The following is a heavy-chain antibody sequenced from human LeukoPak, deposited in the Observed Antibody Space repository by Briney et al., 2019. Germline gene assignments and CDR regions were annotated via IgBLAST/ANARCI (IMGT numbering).Heavy chain of an antibody. Sequence: SETLSLTCAVYGGSLSYYYWSWIRQSPEKGLEWIGEINRSGSTNYNPSLKGRVSISVDTSKNQFSLKLSSVTAADTAVYYCARGSDSSPINPYYYYYYMDVWGKGTTVTVSS. CDR3: ARGSDSSPINPYYYYYYMDV. V-gene: IGHV4-34*01. CDR2: INRSGST. D-gene: IGHD6-13*01. CDR1: GGSLSYYY. J-gene: IGHJ6*03.